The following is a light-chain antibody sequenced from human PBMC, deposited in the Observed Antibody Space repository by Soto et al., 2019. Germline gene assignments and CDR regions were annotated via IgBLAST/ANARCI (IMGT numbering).Light chain of an antibody. CDR1: QAIRND. CDR3: LQDYDFPWT. J-gene: IGKJ1*01. Sequence: AIEMTQSPSSLSASVGDRVTITCRASQAIRNDLGWYQQKPGKAPNLLIYAVSHLQSGVPSRFSGSGSGTYFTLTISSLQPEDFATYYCLQDYDFPWTFGQGTKVEIK. V-gene: IGKV1-6*01. CDR2: AVS.